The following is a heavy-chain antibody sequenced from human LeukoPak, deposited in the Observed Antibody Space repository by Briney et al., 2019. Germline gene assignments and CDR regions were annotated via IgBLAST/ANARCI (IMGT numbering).Heavy chain of an antibody. D-gene: IGHD5-18*01. Sequence: TGGALRLSCAAPGLTFSKFWMHWVRQAPGKGLEWGSYISSSSSDIHYAESVKGRFTISRDNADNSLYLQMNSLSAEDTAVYYCARVGAFSAINYWGQGTLVTVSS. V-gene: IGHV3-21*06. J-gene: IGHJ4*02. CDR3: ARVGAFSAINY. CDR1: GLTFSKFW. CDR2: ISSSSSDI.